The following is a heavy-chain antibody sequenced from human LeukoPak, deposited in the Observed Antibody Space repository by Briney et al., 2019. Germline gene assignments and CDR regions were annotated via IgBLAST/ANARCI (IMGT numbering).Heavy chain of an antibody. D-gene: IGHD3-10*01. J-gene: IGHJ4*02. CDR2: ISSSSYI. Sequence: PGGSLRLSCAASGFTFSSYSMNWVRQAPGKGLEWVSSISSSSYIYYADSVKGRFTISRDNAKNSLYLQMNSLRAEDTAVYYCARDPPYDYYGSGSYPENDYWGQGTLVTVSS. CDR3: ARDPPYDYYGSGSYPENDY. CDR1: GFTFSSYS. V-gene: IGHV3-21*01.